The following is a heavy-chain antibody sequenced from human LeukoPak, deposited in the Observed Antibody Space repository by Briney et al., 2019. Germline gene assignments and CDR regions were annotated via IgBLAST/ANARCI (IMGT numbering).Heavy chain of an antibody. Sequence: ASVKVSCKASGYTFISYSMNWVRQAPGQGLEWMGWINTNTGNPTYAQGFTGRFVFSLDTSVSTASLQIASLKADDTAVYYCARAPRLDYMDVWGKGTAVTVSS. D-gene: IGHD4-11*01. CDR2: INTNTGNP. V-gene: IGHV7-4-1*01. J-gene: IGHJ6*03. CDR3: ARAPRLDYMDV. CDR1: GYTFISYS.